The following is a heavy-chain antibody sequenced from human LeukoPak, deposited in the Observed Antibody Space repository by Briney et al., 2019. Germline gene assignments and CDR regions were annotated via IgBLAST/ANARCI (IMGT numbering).Heavy chain of an antibody. Sequence: SQTLSLTCTVSSGSITSGGYYWNWIRQHPGEGLEWIGYIYYSGSTFYNPSLKSRVTMSVDTSENQFSLKLSSVTAADTAVYYCARTPKGMTTVRYYYYYYMDVWGKGTTVTVSS. V-gene: IGHV4-31*03. J-gene: IGHJ6*03. CDR1: SGSITSGGYY. D-gene: IGHD4-11*01. CDR2: IYYSGST. CDR3: ARTPKGMTTVRYYYYYYMDV.